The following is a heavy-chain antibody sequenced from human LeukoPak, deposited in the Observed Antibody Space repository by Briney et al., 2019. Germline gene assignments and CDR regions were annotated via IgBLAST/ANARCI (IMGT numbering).Heavy chain of an antibody. CDR1: GFTFSSYG. CDR3: TTETTVTKLTSLRHDY. V-gene: IGHV3-30*02. CDR2: IRYDGSNK. Sequence: GGSLRLSCAASGFTFSSYGMHWVRQAPGKGLEWVAFIRYDGSNKYYADSVKGRFTISRDNSKNTLYLQMNSLKTEDTAVYYCTTETTVTKLTSLRHDYWGQGTLVTVSS. J-gene: IGHJ4*02. D-gene: IGHD4-17*01.